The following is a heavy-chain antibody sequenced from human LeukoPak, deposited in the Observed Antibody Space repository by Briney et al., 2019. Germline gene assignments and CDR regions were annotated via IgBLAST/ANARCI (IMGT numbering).Heavy chain of an antibody. CDR3: TTSYGN. Sequence: TSGGSLRLSCAASGFTCSNAWMNWVRQAPGKGLEWVGCIKSKTDGGTTDYAAPVKGRFTISRDDSKNTLYLQMNSLRTEDTAVYYCTTSYGNWGQGTLVTVSS. CDR2: IKSKTDGGTT. V-gene: IGHV3-15*07. CDR1: GFTCSNAW. J-gene: IGHJ4*02. D-gene: IGHD4-17*01.